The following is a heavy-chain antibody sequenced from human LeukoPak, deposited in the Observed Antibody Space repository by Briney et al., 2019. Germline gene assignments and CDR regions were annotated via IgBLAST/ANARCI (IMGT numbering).Heavy chain of an antibody. J-gene: IGHJ4*02. D-gene: IGHD1-26*01. CDR1: GFTFDDYG. CDR2: INWNGGST. V-gene: IGHV3-20*04. Sequence: GGSLRLSCEASGFTFDDYGMSWVRQAPGKGLEWVSGINWNGGSTGYADSVKGRFTISRDNSKNTLYLQMNSLRAEDTAVYYCAKGGIVGATIRGDYFDYWGQGTLVTVSS. CDR3: AKGGIVGATIRGDYFDY.